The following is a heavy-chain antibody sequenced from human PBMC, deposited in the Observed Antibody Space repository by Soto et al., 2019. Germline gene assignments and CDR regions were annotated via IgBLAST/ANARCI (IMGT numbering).Heavy chain of an antibody. J-gene: IGHJ4*02. CDR3: ARLTMRYSYGTGPIDY. V-gene: IGHV1-69*13. CDR2: IIPIFGTA. CDR1: GGTFSSYA. D-gene: IGHD5-18*01. Sequence: GASVKVSCKASGGTFSSYAISWVRQAPGQGLEWMGGIIPIFGTANCAQKFQGRVTITADESTSTAYMELSSLRSEDTAVYYCARLTMRYSYGTGPIDYWGQGTLVTVSS.